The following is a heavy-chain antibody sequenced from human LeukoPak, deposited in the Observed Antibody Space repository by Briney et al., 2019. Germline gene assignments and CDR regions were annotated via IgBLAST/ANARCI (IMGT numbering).Heavy chain of an antibody. D-gene: IGHD3-22*01. Sequence: GGSLRLSCVASGFTFSNNAMSWVRQAPGKGLEWVANIKQDGSEKYYVDSVKGRFTISRDNAKNSLYLQMNSLRAEDTAVYYCARGSRYYYDSSGSYFDYWGQGTLVTVSS. CDR2: IKQDGSEK. V-gene: IGHV3-7*01. CDR3: ARGSRYYYDSSGSYFDY. CDR1: GFTFSNNA. J-gene: IGHJ4*02.